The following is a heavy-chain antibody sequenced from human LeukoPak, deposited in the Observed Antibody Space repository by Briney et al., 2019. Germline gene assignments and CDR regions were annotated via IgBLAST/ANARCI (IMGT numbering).Heavy chain of an antibody. Sequence: GGSLRLSCAASGFTFSSYAMHWVRQAPGKGLEWVAVISYDGSNKYYADSVKGRFTISRDNSKNTLYLQMNSLRAEDTAVYYCAREWDRDAFDIWGQGTMVTVSS. J-gene: IGHJ3*02. CDR2: ISYDGSNK. CDR3: AREWDRDAFDI. D-gene: IGHD1-26*01. V-gene: IGHV3-30-3*01. CDR1: GFTFSSYA.